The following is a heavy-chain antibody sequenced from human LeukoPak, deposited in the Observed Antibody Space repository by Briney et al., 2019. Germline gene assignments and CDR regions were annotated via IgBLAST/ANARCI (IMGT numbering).Heavy chain of an antibody. CDR3: ARGGGMGHYYYYMDV. Sequence: SETLSLTCTVSGGSITSYYWSWIRQPPGKGLEWIGYIYYSGSTNYNPSLKSRVTISVDTSKNQFSLKLTSVTAADTAVYYCARGGGMGHYYYYMDVWVKGTTVTISS. CDR1: GGSITSYY. D-gene: IGHD5-24*01. CDR2: IYYSGST. V-gene: IGHV4-59*01. J-gene: IGHJ6*03.